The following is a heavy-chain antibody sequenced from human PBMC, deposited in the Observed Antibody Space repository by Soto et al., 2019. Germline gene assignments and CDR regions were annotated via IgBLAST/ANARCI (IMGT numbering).Heavy chain of an antibody. Sequence: QVQLVQSGDEVKKSGASVKVSCKASGYTFSNYGISWVRQAPGQGLEWMGWISGYNGLTAYAQNVQGRVTMTIDTPTTTVFMEMTGLRSNDTAGYYCARDEGIRGFDSWGQGTLVTVSS. V-gene: IGHV1-18*04. J-gene: IGHJ4*02. D-gene: IGHD3-10*01. CDR2: ISGYNGLT. CDR1: GYTFSNYG. CDR3: ARDEGIRGFDS.